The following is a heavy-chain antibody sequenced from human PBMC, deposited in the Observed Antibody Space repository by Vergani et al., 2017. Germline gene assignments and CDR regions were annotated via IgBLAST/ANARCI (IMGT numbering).Heavy chain of an antibody. V-gene: IGHV4-61*02. D-gene: IGHD6-19*01. CDR1: GGSISSGSYY. J-gene: IGHJ5*02. CDR2: FYTGGGT. CDR3: ARHSTVEWLVKLGWIDT. Sequence: QVQLQESAPGLVRPPQTLSLTCTVSGGSISSGSYYWSWFRQPAGKGLEWIGRFYTGGGTSYNPSLKSRVTISVDTSKNQFSLQLSSVTAADTAVYFCARHSTVEWLVKLGWIDTWGRGILVTVSS.